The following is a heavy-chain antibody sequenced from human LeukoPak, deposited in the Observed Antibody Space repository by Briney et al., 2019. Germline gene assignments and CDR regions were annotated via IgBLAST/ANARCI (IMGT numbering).Heavy chain of an antibody. Sequence: ASVKVSCKASGYTFTSYGISWVRQARGQGLEWMGWISAYNGNTNYAQKLQGRVTMTTDTSTSTAYMELRSLRSDDTAVYFCARTMAAPDENWFDPWGQGTLVTVSS. J-gene: IGHJ5*02. CDR1: GYTFTSYG. CDR3: ARTMAAPDENWFDP. CDR2: ISAYNGNT. D-gene: IGHD5-24*01. V-gene: IGHV1-18*01.